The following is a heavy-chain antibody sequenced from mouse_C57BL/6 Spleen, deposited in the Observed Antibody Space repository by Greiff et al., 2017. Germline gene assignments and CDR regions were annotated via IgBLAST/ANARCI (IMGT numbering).Heavy chain of an antibody. J-gene: IGHJ2*01. CDR2: IHPNSGST. CDR3: ARGYSNYFDY. D-gene: IGHD2-5*01. V-gene: IGHV1-64*01. CDR1: GYTFTSYW. Sequence: QVQLKQSGAELVKPGASVKLSCKASGYTFTSYWMHWVKQRPGPGLEWIGMIHPNSGSTNYNEKFKSKATLTVDNSSSTAYMQLSSLTSEDSAVYYCARGYSNYFDYWGQGTTLTVSS.